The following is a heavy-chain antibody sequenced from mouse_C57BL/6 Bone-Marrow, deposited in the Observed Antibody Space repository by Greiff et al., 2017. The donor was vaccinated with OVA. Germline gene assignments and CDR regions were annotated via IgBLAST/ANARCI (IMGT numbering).Heavy chain of an antibody. V-gene: IGHV1-81*01. D-gene: IGHD4-1*01. CDR3: ARIWDHYAMDY. J-gene: IGHJ4*01. Sequence: QVHVKQSGAELARPGASVKLSCKASGYTFTSYGISWVKQRTGQGLEWIGEIYPRSGNTYYNEKFKGKATLTADKSSSTAYMELRSLTSEDSAVYFCARIWDHYAMDYWGQGTSVTVSS. CDR2: IYPRSGNT. CDR1: GYTFTSYG.